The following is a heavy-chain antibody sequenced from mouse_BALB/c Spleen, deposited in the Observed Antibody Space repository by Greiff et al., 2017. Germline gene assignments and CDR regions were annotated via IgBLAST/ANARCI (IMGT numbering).Heavy chain of an antibody. Sequence: VQLQQSAAELARPGASVKMSCKASGYTFTSYTMHWVKQRPGQGLEWIAYINPSSGYTEYNQKFKDKTTLTADKSSSTAYMQLSSLTSEDSAVYYCARSGYGSSYSFAYWGQGTLVTVSA. CDR1: GYTFTSYT. J-gene: IGHJ3*01. D-gene: IGHD1-1*01. CDR3: ARSGYGSSYSFAY. V-gene: IGHV1-4*02. CDR2: INPSSGYT.